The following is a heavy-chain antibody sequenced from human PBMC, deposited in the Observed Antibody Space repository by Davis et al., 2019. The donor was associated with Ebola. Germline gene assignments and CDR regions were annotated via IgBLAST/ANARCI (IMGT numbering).Heavy chain of an antibody. V-gene: IGHV4-34*01. CDR3: ARQRKRRVVTPGLDAFDI. J-gene: IGHJ3*02. CDR2: INHSGST. D-gene: IGHD4-23*01. CDR1: GGSFSGYY. Sequence: PSETLSLTCAVYGGSFSGYYWSWIRQPPGKGLEWIGEINHSGSTNYNPSLKSRVTISVDTSKNQFSLKLSSVTAADTAVYYCARQRKRRVVTPGLDAFDIWGQGTMVTVSS.